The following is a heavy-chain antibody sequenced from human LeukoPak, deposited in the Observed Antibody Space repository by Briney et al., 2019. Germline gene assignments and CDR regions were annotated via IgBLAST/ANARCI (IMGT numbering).Heavy chain of an antibody. Sequence: ASVEVSCKASGYTFTVCYVHWVRQAPGQGLEWMGWIYPDSGGTTYAEKFQGRVTMTRDTSITTAYLELSRLRSDDTAVYYCARGTYGGLPTSYYYYYMDVWGKGTTVTISS. J-gene: IGHJ6*03. D-gene: IGHD4-23*01. CDR2: IYPDSGGT. CDR3: ARGTYGGLPTSYYYYYMDV. CDR1: GYTFTVCY. V-gene: IGHV1-2*02.